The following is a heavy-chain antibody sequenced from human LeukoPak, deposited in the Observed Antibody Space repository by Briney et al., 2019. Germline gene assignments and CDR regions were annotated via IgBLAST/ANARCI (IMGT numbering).Heavy chain of an antibody. CDR1: GFTFSSYS. D-gene: IGHD3-16*01. Sequence: GGSLRLFCAASGFTFSSYSMNWVRQAPGKGLEWVSSISSSSSYIYYADSVKGRFTISRDNAKNSLYLQMNSLRAEDTAVYYCARDLQGGLDYWGQGNLVTVSS. J-gene: IGHJ4*02. V-gene: IGHV3-21*01. CDR3: ARDLQGGLDY. CDR2: ISSSSSYI.